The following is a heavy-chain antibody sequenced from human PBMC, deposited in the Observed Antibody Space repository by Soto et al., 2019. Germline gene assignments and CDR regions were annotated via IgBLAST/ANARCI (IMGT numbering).Heavy chain of an antibody. CDR2: IIPIFGTA. D-gene: IGHD5-12*01. CDR1: GCTFSSYA. V-gene: IGHV1-69*13. Sequence: GASVKVSCKASGCTFSSYAISWVRQAPGQGLEWMGGIIPIFGTANYAQKFQGRVTITADESTSTAYMELSSLRSEDTAVYYCATSRDGYNYEAGYWGQGTLVTVSS. CDR3: ATSRDGYNYEAGY. J-gene: IGHJ4*02.